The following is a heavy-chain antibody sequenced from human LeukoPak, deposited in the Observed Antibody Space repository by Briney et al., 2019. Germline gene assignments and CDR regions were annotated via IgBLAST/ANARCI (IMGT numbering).Heavy chain of an antibody. Sequence: GGSLRLSCAASGFTFSSYAMHWVRQAPGRGLEWVAVISYDGSNKYYADSVKGRFTISRDNSKNTLYLQMNSLRAEDTAVYYCAREGEVTAEAFDLWGRGTLVTVSS. V-gene: IGHV3-30-3*01. J-gene: IGHJ2*01. D-gene: IGHD2-21*02. CDR3: AREGEVTAEAFDL. CDR2: ISYDGSNK. CDR1: GFTFSSYA.